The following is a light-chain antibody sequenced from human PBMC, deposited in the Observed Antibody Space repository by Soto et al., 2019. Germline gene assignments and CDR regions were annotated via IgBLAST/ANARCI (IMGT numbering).Light chain of an antibody. Sequence: QSALTQPASVSGSPGQSITISCTGTSSDVGGYNYVSWYQQHPGKAPKPMIYEVNNRPSGVSNRFSGSKSGNTASLTISGLQAEDEADYYFNSYTSSSTYVFGTGTKVTVL. V-gene: IGLV2-14*01. J-gene: IGLJ1*01. CDR1: SSDVGGYNY. CDR2: EVN. CDR3: NSYTSSSTYV.